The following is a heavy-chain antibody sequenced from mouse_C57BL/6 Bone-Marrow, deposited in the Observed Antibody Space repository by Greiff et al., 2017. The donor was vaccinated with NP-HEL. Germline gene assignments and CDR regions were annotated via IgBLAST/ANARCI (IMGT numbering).Heavy chain of an antibody. D-gene: IGHD1-1*01. Sequence: QVQLQQSGAELARPGASVKLSCKASGYTFTSYGISWVKQRTGQGLEWIGEIYPRSGNAYYNEKFKGKATLTADKSSSTAYMELRSLTSEDSAVYFCAREKLRYNFDYWGQGTTLTVSS. CDR2: IYPRSGNA. CDR1: GYTFTSYG. J-gene: IGHJ2*01. CDR3: AREKLRYNFDY. V-gene: IGHV1-81*01.